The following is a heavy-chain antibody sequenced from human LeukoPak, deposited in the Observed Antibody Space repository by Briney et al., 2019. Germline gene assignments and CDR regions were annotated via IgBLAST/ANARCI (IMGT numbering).Heavy chain of an antibody. CDR2: ISAYNGNT. D-gene: IGHD2-15*01. J-gene: IGHJ3*02. V-gene: IGHV1-18*01. CDR1: GYTFTSYG. CDR3: ARALSGPRSANAFDI. Sequence: ASVKVSCKASGYTFTSYGISWVRQAPGQGLEWMGWISAYNGNTNYAQKLQGRVTMTTDTSTSTAYMELRSLRSDDTAVYYCARALSGPRSANAFDIWGQGTMVTVSS.